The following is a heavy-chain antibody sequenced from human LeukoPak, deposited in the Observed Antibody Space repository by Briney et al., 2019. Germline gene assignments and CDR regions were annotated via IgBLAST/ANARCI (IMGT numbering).Heavy chain of an antibody. J-gene: IGHJ4*02. Sequence: KPSETLSLTCTVSGGSISSSSYYWGWIRQPPGKGLEWIGYIYYSGSTNYNPSLKSRVTISVDTSKNQFSLKLSSVTAADTAVYYCARHGGHSSGWYDYWGQGTLVTVSS. CDR3: ARHGGHSSGWYDY. CDR1: GGSISSSSYY. V-gene: IGHV4-61*05. D-gene: IGHD6-19*01. CDR2: IYYSGST.